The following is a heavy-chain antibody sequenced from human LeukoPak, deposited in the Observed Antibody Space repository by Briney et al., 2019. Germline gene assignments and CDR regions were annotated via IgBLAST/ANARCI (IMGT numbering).Heavy chain of an antibody. Sequence: GGSLRLSCAASGFTFSSYGMHWVRQAPGKGLEWVAVIWYDGSNKYYADSVKGRFTISRDNSKNTLYLQMNSLRAEDTAVYYCARDHAIVVVPAAPSGAFDIWGQGTMVTVSS. CDR3: ARDHAIVVVPAAPSGAFDI. CDR2: IWYDGSNK. J-gene: IGHJ3*02. V-gene: IGHV3-30*19. D-gene: IGHD2-2*01. CDR1: GFTFSSYG.